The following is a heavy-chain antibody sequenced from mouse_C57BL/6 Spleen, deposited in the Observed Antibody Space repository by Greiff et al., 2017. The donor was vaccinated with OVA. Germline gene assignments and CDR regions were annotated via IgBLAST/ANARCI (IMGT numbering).Heavy chain of an antibody. CDR3: ARRGLGQGDYFDY. J-gene: IGHJ2*01. V-gene: IGHV1-81*01. CDR2: IYPRSGNT. D-gene: IGHD4-1*01. Sequence: VQLQQSGAELARPGASVQLSCKASGYTFTSYGISWVKQRTGQGLEWIGEIYPRSGNTYYNEKFKGKATLTADKSSSTAYMELRSLTSEDSAVYFCARRGLGQGDYFDYWGQGTTLTVSS. CDR1: GYTFTSYG.